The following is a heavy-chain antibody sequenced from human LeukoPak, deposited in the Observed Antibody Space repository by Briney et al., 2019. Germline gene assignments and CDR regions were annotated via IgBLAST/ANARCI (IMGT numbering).Heavy chain of an antibody. CDR1: GFTFSSYW. D-gene: IGHD3-10*01. CDR3: ARDRISRGSEYFFDY. J-gene: IGHJ4*02. Sequence: GGSLRLSCAASGFTFSSYWMNWARQAPGKGLEWVASINHNGNVNYYVDSVKGRFTISRDNSKNTLYLQMNSLRAEDTAVYYCARDRISRGSEYFFDYWGQGTLVTVSS. CDR2: INHNGNVN. V-gene: IGHV3-7*03.